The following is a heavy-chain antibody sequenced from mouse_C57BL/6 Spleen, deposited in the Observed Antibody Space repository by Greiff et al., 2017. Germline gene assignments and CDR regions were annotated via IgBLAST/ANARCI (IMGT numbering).Heavy chain of an antibody. D-gene: IGHD2-4*01. CDR1: GYTFTSYW. J-gene: IGHJ2*01. Sequence: QVQLKQPGAELVRPGSSVKLSCKASGYTFTSYWMDWVKQRPGQGLEWIGNIYPSDSETHYNQKFKDKATLTVDKSSSTAYMQLSSLTSEDSAVYYCARSPIYYDYADYFDYWGQGTTLTVSS. CDR2: IYPSDSET. CDR3: ARSPIYYDYADYFDY. V-gene: IGHV1-61*01.